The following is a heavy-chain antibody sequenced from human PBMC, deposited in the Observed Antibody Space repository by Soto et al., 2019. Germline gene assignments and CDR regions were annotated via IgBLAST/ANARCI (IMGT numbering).Heavy chain of an antibody. V-gene: IGHV3-33*01. D-gene: IGHD4-17*01. Sequence: PGGSLRLSCAASGFTFSSYGMRWVRQAPGKGLEWVAVIWYDGSNKYYADSVKGRFTISRDNSKNTLYLQMNSLRAEDTAVYYCARDLGEDYGDYAFDYWGQGTLVTVSS. CDR3: ARDLGEDYGDYAFDY. J-gene: IGHJ4*02. CDR1: GFTFSSYG. CDR2: IWYDGSNK.